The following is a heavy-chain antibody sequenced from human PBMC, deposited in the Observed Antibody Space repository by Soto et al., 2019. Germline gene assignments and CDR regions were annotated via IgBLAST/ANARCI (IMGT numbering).Heavy chain of an antibody. Sequence: EVQLLESGGDLVQPGGSLRLACVASGFTFSNYAMRWVRQAPGKGLEWVSGISGGGGSIYYTASVKGRFNISRDNSKNTLYLQMDSLRAEDTALYYCAKRYCSGSSCFGMDVWGQGTTVTVSS. CDR3: AKRYCSGSSCFGMDV. CDR2: ISGGGGSI. CDR1: GFTFSNYA. D-gene: IGHD2-15*01. J-gene: IGHJ6*02. V-gene: IGHV3-23*01.